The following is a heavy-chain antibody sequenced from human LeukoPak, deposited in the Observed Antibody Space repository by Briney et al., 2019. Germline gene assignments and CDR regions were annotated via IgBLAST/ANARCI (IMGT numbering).Heavy chain of an antibody. J-gene: IGHJ4*02. Sequence: ASVKVSCKASGYTFTCYYMHWVRQAPGQGLEWMGWINPNSGGTNYAQKFQGWVTMTRDTSISTAYMELSRLRSEDTAVYYCARDRGGSYYFSPYFDYWGQGTLVTVSS. CDR2: INPNSGGT. CDR1: GYTFTCYY. V-gene: IGHV1-2*04. D-gene: IGHD1-26*01. CDR3: ARDRGGSYYFSPYFDY.